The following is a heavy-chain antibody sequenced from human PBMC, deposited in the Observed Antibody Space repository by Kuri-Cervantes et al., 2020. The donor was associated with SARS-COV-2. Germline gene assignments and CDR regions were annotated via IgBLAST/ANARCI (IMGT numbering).Heavy chain of an antibody. CDR1: GGSISSYY. J-gene: IGHJ4*02. D-gene: IGHD4-17*01. CDR3: AGDYGDERGFFDY. CDR2: IYYSGST. V-gene: IGHV4-59*08. Sequence: ESLKISCTVSGGSISSYYWSWIRQPPGKGLEWIGYIYYSGSTNYNPSLKSRVTISVDTSKNQFSLKLSSVTAADTAVYYCAGDYGDERGFFDYWGLGTLVTVSS.